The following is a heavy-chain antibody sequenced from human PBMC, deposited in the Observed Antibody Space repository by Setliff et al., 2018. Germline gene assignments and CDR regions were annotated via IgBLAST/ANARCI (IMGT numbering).Heavy chain of an antibody. D-gene: IGHD6-19*01. Sequence: ETLSLTCDVSGYSISSGYCWGWIRQPPGKGLEWVASIGASGHNTYYADFVKGRFTISRDPSRNTLFLEMNTLSADDTAVYFCAKSAVAGTGILDSWGQGTLVTVSS. J-gene: IGHJ4*02. CDR3: AKSAVAGTGILDS. CDR1: GYSISSGYC. CDR2: IGASGHNT. V-gene: IGHV3-23*01.